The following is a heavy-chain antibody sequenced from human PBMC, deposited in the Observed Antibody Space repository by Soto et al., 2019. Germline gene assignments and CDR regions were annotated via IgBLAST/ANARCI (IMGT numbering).Heavy chain of an antibody. Sequence: SVKGRFTISRDNSKNTLYLQMNSLRAEDTVVYYCARRDSSGYDGFDIWGQGTMVTVSS. V-gene: IGHV3-30*07. CDR3: ARRDSSGYDGFDI. D-gene: IGHD3-22*01. J-gene: IGHJ3*02.